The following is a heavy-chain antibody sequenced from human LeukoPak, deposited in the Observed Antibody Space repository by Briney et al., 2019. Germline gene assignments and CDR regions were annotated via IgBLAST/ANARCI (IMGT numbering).Heavy chain of an antibody. D-gene: IGHD5-24*01. CDR1: GGSISSYY. CDR2: IYYSGST. V-gene: IGHV4-59*01. CDR3: AASGRDGYNGDAFDI. J-gene: IGHJ3*02. Sequence: SEPLSLTCTVSGGSISSYYWSWIRQPPGKGLEWLGYIYYSGSTNYNPSLKSRVTISVDTSKNQFSLKLSSVTAPDTAVYYCAASGRDGYNGDAFDIWGQGTMVTVSS.